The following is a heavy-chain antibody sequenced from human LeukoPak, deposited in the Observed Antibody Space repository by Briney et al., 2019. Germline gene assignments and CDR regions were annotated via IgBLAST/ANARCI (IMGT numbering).Heavy chain of an antibody. Sequence: KPSETLSLTCSVSGDSISLSFYYWGWIRQPPGKGLEWIGEINHSGSTNYNPSLKSRVTISVDTSKNQFSLKLSSVTAADTAVYYCARADGGWLRFFDYWGQGTLVTVSS. CDR3: ARADGGWLRFFDY. D-gene: IGHD5-12*01. CDR1: GDSISLSFYY. J-gene: IGHJ4*02. V-gene: IGHV4-39*07. CDR2: INHSGST.